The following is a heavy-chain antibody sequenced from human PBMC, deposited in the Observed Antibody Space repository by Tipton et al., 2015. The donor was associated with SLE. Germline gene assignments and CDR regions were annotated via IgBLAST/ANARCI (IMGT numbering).Heavy chain of an antibody. CDR3: ARRGEGGWLFDY. D-gene: IGHD6-19*01. CDR1: GGSISSSSYY. CDR2: INHSGST. J-gene: IGHJ4*02. Sequence: TLSLTCTVSGGSISSSSYYWGWIRQPPGKGLEWIGEINHSGSTNYNPSLKSRVTISVDTSKNQFSLKLSSVTAADTAVYYCARRGEGGWLFDYWGQGTLVTVSS. V-gene: IGHV4-39*07.